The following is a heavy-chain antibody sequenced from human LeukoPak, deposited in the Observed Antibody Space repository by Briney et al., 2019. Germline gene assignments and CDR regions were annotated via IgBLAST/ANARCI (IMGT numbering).Heavy chain of an antibody. D-gene: IGHD3-10*01. Sequence: SETLSLTCTVSGDSISSYYWSWIRQTPGKGLEWIGYIHTNGRTNYSPSLKSRVTMSVDSSTNQLSLMLSSVTAADTAVYYCTRRAPTSYGHYLDSWGQGTLVTVSS. J-gene: IGHJ4*02. CDR1: GDSISSYY. CDR2: IHTNGRT. V-gene: IGHV4-4*09. CDR3: TRRAPTSYGHYLDS.